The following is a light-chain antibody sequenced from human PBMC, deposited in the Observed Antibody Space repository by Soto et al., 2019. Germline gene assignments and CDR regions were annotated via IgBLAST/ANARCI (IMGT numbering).Light chain of an antibody. CDR1: QYISNN. CDR3: QQYNHWSSIT. CDR2: GAF. Sequence: EIAMKQSPATLSVSLGERATLSCRASQYISNNLAWYQQRPGQAPSLLSYGAFTRATGVPARFSGSGSGTDFLLSISGLQSEDSAVYYCQQYNHWSSITFGQGTRLEIK. J-gene: IGKJ5*01. V-gene: IGKV3-15*01.